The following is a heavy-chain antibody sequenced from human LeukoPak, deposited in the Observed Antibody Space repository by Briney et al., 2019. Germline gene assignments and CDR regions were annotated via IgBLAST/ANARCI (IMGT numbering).Heavy chain of an antibody. CDR1: GFTFDDYA. Sequence: GGSLRLSCAASGFTFDDYAMHWVRQAPGKGLEWVSGSSWNSGSIGYADSVKGRFTISRDNAKNSVYLQMNSLRADDTAVYYCARDRYNSYWGQGTLVTVSS. V-gene: IGHV3-9*01. CDR2: SSWNSGSI. J-gene: IGHJ4*02. CDR3: ARDRYNSY. D-gene: IGHD5-24*01.